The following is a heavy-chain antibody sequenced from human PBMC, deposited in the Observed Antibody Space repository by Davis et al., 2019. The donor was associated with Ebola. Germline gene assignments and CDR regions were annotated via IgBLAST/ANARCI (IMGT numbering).Heavy chain of an antibody. D-gene: IGHD3-10*01. CDR2: ISSNGGST. V-gene: IGHV3-64D*06. CDR1: GFSVTSNY. J-gene: IGHJ4*02. CDR3: VKRAGELLYWEFYFDY. Sequence: GESLKISCAVSGFSVTSNYMSWVRQAPGKGLEYVSAISSNGGSTYYADSVKGRFTISRDNSKNTLYLQMSSLRAEDTAVYYCVKRAGELLYWEFYFDYWGQGTLVTVSS.